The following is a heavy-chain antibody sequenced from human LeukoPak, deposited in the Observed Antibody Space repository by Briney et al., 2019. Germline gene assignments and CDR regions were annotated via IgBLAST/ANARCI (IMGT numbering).Heavy chain of an antibody. CDR3: ARDQHYDSNGYSYFDY. CDR1: GFTFSSYA. J-gene: IGHJ4*02. CDR2: ISYDGSNK. Sequence: GRSLRLSCAASGFTFSSYAMHRVRQAPGKGLEWVAVISYDGSNKYYADSVKGRFTISRDNFKNTMYLQMNSLRAEDTAVYYCARDQHYDSNGYSYFDYWGQGTLVTVSS. D-gene: IGHD3-22*01. V-gene: IGHV3-30-3*01.